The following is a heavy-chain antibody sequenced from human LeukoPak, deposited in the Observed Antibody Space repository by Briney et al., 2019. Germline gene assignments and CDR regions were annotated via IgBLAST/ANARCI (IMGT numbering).Heavy chain of an antibody. J-gene: IGHJ4*02. CDR2: IVGSGSST. CDR3: VTDYGNGFDY. D-gene: IGHD4-17*01. V-gene: IGHV3-23*01. CDR1: GFTFSSYA. Sequence: GGFLRLSCAASGFTFSSYAMNWVRQAPGKGLEWVSAIVGSGSSTHYADSLKGRFTISRDNSKNTLYLQMNSLRAEDTALYYCVTDYGNGFDYWGQGTLVTVSS.